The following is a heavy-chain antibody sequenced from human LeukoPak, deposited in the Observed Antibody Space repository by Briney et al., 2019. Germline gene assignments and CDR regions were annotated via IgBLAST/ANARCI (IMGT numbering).Heavy chain of an antibody. Sequence: GESLKISCQGSGSSFTSYWIGWVRQLPGKGLEWMGIIYPGDSDTRYSPSFQGQVTISADKSISTAYLQWSSLKASDTAMYYCARLALDSSSWYSNWFDPWGQGTLVTVSS. CDR2: IYPGDSDT. J-gene: IGHJ5*02. CDR3: ARLALDSSSWYSNWFDP. D-gene: IGHD6-13*01. CDR1: GSSFTSYW. V-gene: IGHV5-51*01.